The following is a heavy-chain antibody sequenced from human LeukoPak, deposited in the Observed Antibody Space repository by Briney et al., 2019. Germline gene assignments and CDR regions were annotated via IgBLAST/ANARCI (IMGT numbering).Heavy chain of an antibody. J-gene: IGHJ6*03. CDR2: IIPIFGTA. V-gene: IGHV1-69*13. Sequence: ASVKVSCKASGGTFSSYAISWVRQAPGQGLEWMGGIIPIFGTANYAQKFQGRVTITADESTSTAYMELSSLRTEDSALYYCAKGPLEVFPGYMDVWGKGTTVTVSS. CDR3: AKGPLEVFPGYMDV. D-gene: IGHD2-21*01. CDR1: GGTFSSYA.